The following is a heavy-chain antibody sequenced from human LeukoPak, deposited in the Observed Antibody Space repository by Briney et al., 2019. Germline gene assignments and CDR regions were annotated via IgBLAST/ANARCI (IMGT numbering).Heavy chain of an antibody. V-gene: IGHV4-34*01. Sequence: SETLSLTRAVYGGSFSGYYWSWIRQPPGKGLEWIGEINHSGSTNYNPSLKSRVTISVDTSKNHFSLKLSSVTAADTAVYYCARRVPHYYDTTHWYFDLWGRGTLVTVSS. CDR3: ARRVPHYYDTTHWYFDL. CDR2: INHSGST. D-gene: IGHD3-22*01. CDR1: GGSFSGYY. J-gene: IGHJ2*01.